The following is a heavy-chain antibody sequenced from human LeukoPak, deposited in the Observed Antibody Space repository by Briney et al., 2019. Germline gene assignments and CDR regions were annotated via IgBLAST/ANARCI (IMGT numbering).Heavy chain of an antibody. V-gene: IGHV3-64*01. CDR1: GFTFSSFW. Sequence: GGSLRLSCAASGFTFSSFWMHWVRQAPGKGLEYVSGITSRGTDTSYANSVKGRFTISRDNSKNTLYLQMGSLRVEDMAVYYCARGRGTTVTASMDVWGQGTTVTVSS. D-gene: IGHD4-17*01. CDR2: ITSRGTDT. J-gene: IGHJ6*02. CDR3: ARGRGTTVTASMDV.